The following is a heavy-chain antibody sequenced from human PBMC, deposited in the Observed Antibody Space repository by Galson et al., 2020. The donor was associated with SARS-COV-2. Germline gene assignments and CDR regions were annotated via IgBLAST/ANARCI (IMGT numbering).Heavy chain of an antibody. CDR2: VYSSGST. V-gene: IGHV4-39*07. CDR1: GGSISSTSYY. J-gene: IGHJ4*02. Sequence: SETLSLTCTVSGGSISSTSYYWGWIRQPPGTGLEWIGSVYSSGSTYYNPSLRSRVTISVDTSKNQFSLRLTSVTAADTAVYFCVRDEGFTSGFLGQDYWGQGTLVTVSS. CDR3: VRDEGFTSGFLGQDY. D-gene: IGHD5-18*01.